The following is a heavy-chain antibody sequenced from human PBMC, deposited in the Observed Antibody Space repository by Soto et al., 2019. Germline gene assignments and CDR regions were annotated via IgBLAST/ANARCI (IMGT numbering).Heavy chain of an antibody. CDR2: ISSSSSYI. CDR1: GFTFVSYT. D-gene: IGHD2-2*01. V-gene: IGHV3-21*01. Sequence: EAQLMESGGGLVKPGGSWRLSCEASGFTFVSYTMNWARKAPGKGLEWVSSISSSSSYIYYADSVKGRFTISRDNAENSLYLQMNSLRAEDTAVYYCARGGFCSSTSCYLLPFDPWGQGTLVTVSS. CDR3: ARGGFCSSTSCYLLPFDP. J-gene: IGHJ5*02.